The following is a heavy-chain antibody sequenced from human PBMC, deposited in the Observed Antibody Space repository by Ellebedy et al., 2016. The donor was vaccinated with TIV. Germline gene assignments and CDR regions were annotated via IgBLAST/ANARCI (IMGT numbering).Heavy chain of an antibody. CDR3: ARVHCSITTCDYYYMDV. V-gene: IGHV4-4*07. CDR2: IFTSGSF. Sequence: SETLSLXXTVSGGSASRYVWSWIRQPAGKGLEWIGRIFTSGSFNYNPSLMSRVTMSVVTSKNQISLRLNSVTAADTAVYYCARVHCSITTCDYYYMDVWGKGTTVTVSS. D-gene: IGHD1-1*01. CDR1: GGSASRYV. J-gene: IGHJ6*03.